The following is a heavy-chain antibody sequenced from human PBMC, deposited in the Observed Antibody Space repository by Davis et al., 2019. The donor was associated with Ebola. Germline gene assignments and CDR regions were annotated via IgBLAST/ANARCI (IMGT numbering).Heavy chain of an antibody. CDR3: ASDLYDFWSGYYTGAFDY. J-gene: IGHJ4*02. CDR1: GFTFSSYS. D-gene: IGHD3-3*01. CDR2: ISSSSSTI. V-gene: IGHV3-48*02. Sequence: GGSLRLSCAASGFTFSSYSMNWVRQAPGKGLEWVSYISSSSSTIYYADSVKGRFTISRDNAKNSLYLQMNSLRDEDTAVYYCASDLYDFWSGYYTGAFDYWGQGTLVTVSS.